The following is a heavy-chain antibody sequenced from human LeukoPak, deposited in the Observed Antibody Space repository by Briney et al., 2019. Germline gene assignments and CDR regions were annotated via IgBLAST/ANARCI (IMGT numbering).Heavy chain of an antibody. CDR2: IYYSGST. J-gene: IGHJ3*02. V-gene: IGHV4-59*11. Sequence: PSETLSLTCTVSGGSISSHYWSWIRQPPGKGLEWIGYIYYSGSTNYNPSLKSRVTISVDTSKNQFSLKLSSVTAADTAVYYCARVRLLDAFDIWGQGTMGTVSS. CDR3: ARVRLLDAFDI. D-gene: IGHD2/OR15-2a*01. CDR1: GGSISSHY.